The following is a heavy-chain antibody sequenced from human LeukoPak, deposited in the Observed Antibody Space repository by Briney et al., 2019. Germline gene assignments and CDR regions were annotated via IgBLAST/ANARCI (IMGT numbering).Heavy chain of an antibody. V-gene: IGHV3-33*01. CDR1: GFTFSSYG. CDR2: IWYDGSKQ. D-gene: IGHD3-22*01. Sequence: GGSLRLSCAASGFTFSSYGMHWVRQAPGRGLEWVAVIWYDGSKQYYADSVKGRFTISRDNSKSTLYLQMNGLRAEDTAVYYCARAAFYYDSSGYYNFDYWGQGTLVTVSS. CDR3: ARAAFYYDSSGYYNFDY. J-gene: IGHJ4*02.